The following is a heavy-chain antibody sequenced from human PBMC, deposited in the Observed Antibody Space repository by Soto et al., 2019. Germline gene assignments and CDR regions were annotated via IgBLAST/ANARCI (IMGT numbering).Heavy chain of an antibody. Sequence: PSETLSLTCTVSGGSISSFYWSWIRQPPGKGLEWIGYIYYSGSTYYNPSLKSRVTISVDTSKNQFSLKLSSVTAADTAVYYCARHEAEYSGYGLIDYWGQGTLVTVSS. CDR2: IYYSGST. CDR3: ARHEAEYSGYGLIDY. V-gene: IGHV4-59*04. J-gene: IGHJ4*02. D-gene: IGHD5-12*01. CDR1: GGSISSFY.